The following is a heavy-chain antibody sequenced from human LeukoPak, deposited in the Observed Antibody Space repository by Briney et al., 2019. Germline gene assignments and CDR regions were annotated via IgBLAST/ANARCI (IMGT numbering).Heavy chain of an antibody. CDR3: AREVVVAAGRWFDP. D-gene: IGHD2-15*01. CDR2: IYYSGST. CDR1: GGSISSGDYY. J-gene: IGHJ5*02. V-gene: IGHV4-30-4*01. Sequence: PSQTLSLTCTVSGGSISSGDYYWSWIRQPPGKGLEWFGYIYYSGSTYYTPSLKSRVTISVDTSKNQFSLNLSSVTAADTAVYYCAREVVVAAGRWFDPWGQGTLVTVSS.